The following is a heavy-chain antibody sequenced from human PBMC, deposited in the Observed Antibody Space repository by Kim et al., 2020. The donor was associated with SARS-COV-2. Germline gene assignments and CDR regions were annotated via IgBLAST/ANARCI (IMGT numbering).Heavy chain of an antibody. Sequence: SETLSLTCTVSGDSISNSFYYWGWLRQPPGKGREWIGSIYDSGSTYDNPSLKSRVTISLDTYKNQFSLKLSSVTAAAMAVYYCASMPHDSSGYIDAWGQGTLVTVSS. CDR3: ASMPHDSSGYIDA. CDR1: GDSISNSFYY. CDR2: IYDSGST. V-gene: IGHV4-39*01. D-gene: IGHD3-22*01. J-gene: IGHJ5*02.